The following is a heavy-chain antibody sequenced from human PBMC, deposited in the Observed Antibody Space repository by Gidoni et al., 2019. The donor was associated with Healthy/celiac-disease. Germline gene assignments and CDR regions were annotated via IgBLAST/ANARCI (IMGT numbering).Heavy chain of an antibody. CDR2: IYYSGST. CDR1: GGSISSYY. D-gene: IGHD1-26*01. Sequence: QVQLQESGPGLVKPSETLSLTCTVSGGSISSYYWSWIRQPPGKGLEWIGYIYYSGSTNYNPSLKSRVTISVDTSKNQFSLKLSSVTAADTAVYYWARDGVGATSFDYWGQGTLVTVSS. V-gene: IGHV4-59*01. CDR3: ARDGVGATSFDY. J-gene: IGHJ4*02.